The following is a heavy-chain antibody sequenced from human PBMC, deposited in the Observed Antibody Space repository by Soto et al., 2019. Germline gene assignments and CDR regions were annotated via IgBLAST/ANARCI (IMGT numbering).Heavy chain of an antibody. V-gene: IGHV3-13*01. CDR2: IGTAGDT. J-gene: IGHJ4*02. CDR1: GFTFSSYD. CDR3: AIFDDILAGYGY. D-gene: IGHD3-9*01. Sequence: LRLSCAASGFTFSSYDMHWVRQATGKGLEWVSAIGTAGDTYYPGSVKGRFTISRENAKNSLYLQMNSLRAGDTAVYYCAIFDDILAGYGYWGQGTLVTVSS.